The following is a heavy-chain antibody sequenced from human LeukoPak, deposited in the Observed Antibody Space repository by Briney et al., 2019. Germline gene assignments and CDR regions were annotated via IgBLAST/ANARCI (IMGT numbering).Heavy chain of an antibody. Sequence: PGGSLRLSCTASGFNFGIYGMHWVRQAPGKGLEWVAVIWYDGSNKYYADSVKGRFTISRDNSKNTLYLQMNSLRAEDTAVCYCARGGVGAIQTQYYFDYWGQGTLVTVSS. D-gene: IGHD1-26*01. CDR2: IWYDGSNK. CDR3: ARGGVGAIQTQYYFDY. CDR1: GFNFGIYG. J-gene: IGHJ4*02. V-gene: IGHV3-33*01.